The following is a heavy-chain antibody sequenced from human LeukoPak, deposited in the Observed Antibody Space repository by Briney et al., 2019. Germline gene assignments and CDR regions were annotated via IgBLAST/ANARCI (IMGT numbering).Heavy chain of an antibody. J-gene: IGHJ4*02. CDR1: GFTFSSYG. Sequence: GGSLRLSCAASGFTFSSYGMYWLRQAPGKGLEWVSFIQFDGSHEYYADSVKGRFTISKDNSKNTLYLQMNSLRTEDTAVYFYAKDHSWGQGTLVTVSS. CDR2: IQFDGSHE. V-gene: IGHV3-30*02. CDR3: AKDHS.